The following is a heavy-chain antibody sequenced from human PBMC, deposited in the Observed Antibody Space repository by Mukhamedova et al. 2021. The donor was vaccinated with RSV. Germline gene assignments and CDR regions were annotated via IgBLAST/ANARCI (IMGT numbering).Heavy chain of an antibody. J-gene: IGHJ5*01. V-gene: IGHV3-23*01. CDR2: ISAYGERT. D-gene: IGHD1-26*01. CDR1: IFA. Sequence: IFAMSWVRQFPGKGLEWVSAISAYGERTYYADSVRGRFTVSRDNSKNTLYLQMDSLRAEDTALYFCAKDPAGYGRAWF. CDR3: AKDPAGYGRAWF.